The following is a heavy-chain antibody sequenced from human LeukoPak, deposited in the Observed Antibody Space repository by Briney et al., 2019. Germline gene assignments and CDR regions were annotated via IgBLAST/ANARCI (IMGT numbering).Heavy chain of an antibody. Sequence: SETLSLTCTVAGGSISSYYWSWIRQPAGNGLEWLGRIYTSGSTNYNPSPKSRVTMSVDTSKNQFSLKLSSVTAADTAVYYCARGGAAWSVGIWFDPWGQGTLVTVSS. CDR2: IYTSGST. D-gene: IGHD3-3*01. V-gene: IGHV4-4*07. CDR3: ARGGAAWSVGIWFDP. CDR1: GGSISSYY. J-gene: IGHJ5*02.